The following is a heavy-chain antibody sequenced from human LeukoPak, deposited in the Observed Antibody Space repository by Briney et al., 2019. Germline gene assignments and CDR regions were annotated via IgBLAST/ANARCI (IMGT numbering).Heavy chain of an antibody. V-gene: IGHV1-2*02. Sequence: ASVKVSCKASGYTFTGYYIHWVRQAPGQGLEWMGWINPNSGGTNYAQKFQGRVTMTRDTSISTAYMELSRLRSDDTAVYYCARARGFWSGYLLDAFDIWGQGTMVTVSS. CDR1: GYTFTGYY. D-gene: IGHD3-3*01. CDR2: INPNSGGT. J-gene: IGHJ3*02. CDR3: ARARGFWSGYLLDAFDI.